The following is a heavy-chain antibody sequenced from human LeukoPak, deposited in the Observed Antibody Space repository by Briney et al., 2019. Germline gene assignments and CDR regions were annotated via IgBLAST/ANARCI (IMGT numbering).Heavy chain of an antibody. D-gene: IGHD3-22*01. CDR3: ARVQYFDNGGYWNLDY. J-gene: IGHJ4*02. CDR2: INHSGST. Sequence: SETLSLTCAVYGGSFSGYYWSWIRQPPGKGLEWFGEINHSGSTNYSPSLKSRVTISVDTSKNQFSLKLSSVTAADTAVYYCARVQYFDNGGYWNLDYWGQGTLVTVSS. V-gene: IGHV4-34*01. CDR1: GGSFSGYY.